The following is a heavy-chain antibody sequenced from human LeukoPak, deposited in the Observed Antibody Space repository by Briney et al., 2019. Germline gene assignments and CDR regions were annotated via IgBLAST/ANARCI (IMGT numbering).Heavy chain of an antibody. Sequence: ASVKVSCKASGYTFTGYYMHWVRQAPGQGLEWMGRINPNSGGTNYAQKFQGRVTMTRDTSIGTAYMELSRLRSDDTAVYYCARGTEIYYDSSGYYYEVIGAFDIWGQGTMVTVSS. CDR1: GYTFTGYY. CDR3: ARGTEIYYDSSGYYYEVIGAFDI. CDR2: INPNSGGT. J-gene: IGHJ3*02. V-gene: IGHV1-2*06. D-gene: IGHD3-22*01.